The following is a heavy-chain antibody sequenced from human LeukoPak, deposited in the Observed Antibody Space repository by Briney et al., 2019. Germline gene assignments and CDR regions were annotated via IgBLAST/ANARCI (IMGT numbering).Heavy chain of an antibody. Sequence: PGGSLRLSCAASGFTFSSYAMSWVRQAPGKGLEWVSAISGSGGSTYYADSVKGRFTISRVNAKNSLYLQMNSLRAEDTAVYYCATNRNWGGLNFDYWGQGTLVTVSS. CDR3: ATNRNWGGLNFDY. V-gene: IGHV3-23*01. J-gene: IGHJ4*02. CDR1: GFTFSSYA. D-gene: IGHD7-27*01. CDR2: ISGSGGST.